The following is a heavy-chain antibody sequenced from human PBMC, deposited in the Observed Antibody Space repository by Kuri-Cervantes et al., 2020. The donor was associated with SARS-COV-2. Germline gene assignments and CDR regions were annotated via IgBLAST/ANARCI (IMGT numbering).Heavy chain of an antibody. CDR2: IYYSGST. V-gene: IGHV4-59*01. D-gene: IGHD2-2*01. CDR1: GGSISSYY. Sequence: GSLRLSCTVSGGSISSYYWSWIRQPPGKGLEWIGYIYYSGSTNYNPSLKSRVTISVDTSKNQFSLKLSSVTAADTAVYYCARDFSGGQLLSGWSRQTYYYYYYMDVWGKGTTVTVSS. J-gene: IGHJ6*03. CDR3: ARDFSGGQLLSGWSRQTYYYYYYMDV.